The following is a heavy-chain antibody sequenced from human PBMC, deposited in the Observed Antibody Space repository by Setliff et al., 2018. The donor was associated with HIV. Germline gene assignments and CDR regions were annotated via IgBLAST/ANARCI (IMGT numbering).Heavy chain of an antibody. J-gene: IGHJ4*02. Sequence: PGESLKISCVASGFSIGDHYMDWVRQAPGKGLEWVGRTKNQANGLTTEYAASVQGRFTISRDYSKDSLFLQMDNLETEDTAVYYCVRAAAGLDVWSQGIRVTVSS. CDR3: VRAAAGLDV. CDR2: TKNQANGLTT. V-gene: IGHV3-72*01. CDR1: GFSIGDHY.